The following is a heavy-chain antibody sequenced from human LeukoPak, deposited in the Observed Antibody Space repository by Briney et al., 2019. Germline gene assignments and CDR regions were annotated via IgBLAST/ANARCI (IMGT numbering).Heavy chain of an antibody. V-gene: IGHV3-21*01. J-gene: IGHJ4*02. CDR2: ISSSSSYI. CDR3: ARYSSSWYTPKNYFDY. CDR1: GFTFSSYS. D-gene: IGHD6-13*01. Sequence: PGGSLRLSCAASGFTFSSYSMNWVRQAPGKGLEWVSSISSSSSYIYYADSVKGRFTISRDNAKNSQYLQMNSLRAEDTAVYYCARYSSSWYTPKNYFDYWGQGTLVTVSS.